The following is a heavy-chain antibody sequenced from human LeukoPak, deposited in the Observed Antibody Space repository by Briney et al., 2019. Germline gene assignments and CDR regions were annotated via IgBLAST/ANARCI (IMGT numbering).Heavy chain of an antibody. CDR1: GYTFTSYA. CDR3: AREGYCSSTSCYRDYYYYYGMDV. Sequence: GASVKVSCKASGYTFTSYAMNWVRQAPGQGLEWMGWINTNTGNPTYAQGFTGRFVFTLDTSVSTAYLQISSLKAEDTAVYYCAREGYCSSTSCYRDYYYYYGMDVWGQGTTVTASS. D-gene: IGHD2-2*02. V-gene: IGHV7-4-1*02. J-gene: IGHJ6*02. CDR2: INTNTGNP.